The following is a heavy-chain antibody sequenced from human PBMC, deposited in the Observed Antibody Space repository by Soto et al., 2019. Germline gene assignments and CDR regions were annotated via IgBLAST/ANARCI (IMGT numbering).Heavy chain of an antibody. Sequence: ASVKVSCKASGYTFTSYGISWVRQAPGQGLEWMGWISAYNGNTNYAQKLQGRVTMTTDTSTSTAYMELRSLRSDDTAVYYCARERNTGYYVPTFDYWGQGTLVTVSS. V-gene: IGHV1-18*01. J-gene: IGHJ4*02. D-gene: IGHD3-10*02. CDR1: GYTFTSYG. CDR3: ARERNTGYYVPTFDY. CDR2: ISAYNGNT.